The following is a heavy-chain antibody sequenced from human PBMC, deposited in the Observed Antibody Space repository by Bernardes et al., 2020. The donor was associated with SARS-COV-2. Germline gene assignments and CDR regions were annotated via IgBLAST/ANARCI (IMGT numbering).Heavy chain of an antibody. CDR3: AHGYFDSSGYYWNFYRLYV. J-gene: IGHJ6*02. CDR1: GFSLTTSGVA. Sequence: SGPTLLKPTQTLPLTCTFSGFSLTTSGVAVGWIRQPPGKALEWLATIYWNDDKRYSPSLNSRVTIAKDTSKNQVVLTITHMDPVDTATYFCAHGYFDSSGYYWNFYRLYVWGQGTTVTVSS. D-gene: IGHD3-22*01. V-gene: IGHV2-5*01. CDR2: IYWNDDK.